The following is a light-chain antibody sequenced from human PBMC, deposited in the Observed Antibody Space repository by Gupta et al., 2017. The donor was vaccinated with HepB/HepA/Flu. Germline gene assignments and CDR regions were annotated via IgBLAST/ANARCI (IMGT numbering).Light chain of an antibody. V-gene: IGKV1-12*01. J-gene: IGKJ1*01. CDR1: QGISSW. CDR3: QQGNSFPRT. CDR2: DAS. Sequence: DIQMTQSPSSVSASVGDRVTITCRASQGISSWLDWYQQKPGKAPNLLIYDASTLQSGIPSRFSGSGSGTDFTLTISDLRPEDFATYYCQQGNSFPRTFGQGTKVEIK.